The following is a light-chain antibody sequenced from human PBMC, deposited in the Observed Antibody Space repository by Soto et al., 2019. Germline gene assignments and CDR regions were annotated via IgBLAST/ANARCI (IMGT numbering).Light chain of an antibody. CDR2: DGS. V-gene: IGKV3-11*01. CDR3: QQRNDWPPIT. CDR1: QSVNSY. Sequence: EIVLTQSPDTLSLSPGDRATLSCRASQSVNSYLAWYQQKPGQAPRLLIYDGSNRATGIPARFSGSGSGTDFTLTISRLEPEDFAVYYCQQRNDWPPITFGQGTRLEIK. J-gene: IGKJ5*01.